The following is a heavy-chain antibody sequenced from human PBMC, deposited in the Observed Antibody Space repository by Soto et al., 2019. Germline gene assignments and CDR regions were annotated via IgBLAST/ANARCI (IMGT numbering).Heavy chain of an antibody. J-gene: IGHJ4*02. D-gene: IGHD3-10*01. CDR3: ARRYGSGKYYFDF. Sequence: KTSETLSLTCAAYGGSFSGHYCSWVRQTPGKGLEWIGEINYSETTNYNPSLESPVTMSVDSFKNQCTLKVTSVTAADTAVYYCARRYGSGKYYFDFWGQGTPVTVSS. CDR2: INYSETT. V-gene: IGHV4-34*01. CDR1: GGSFSGHY.